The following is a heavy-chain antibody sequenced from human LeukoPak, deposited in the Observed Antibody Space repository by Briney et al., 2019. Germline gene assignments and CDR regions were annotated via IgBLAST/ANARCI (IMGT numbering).Heavy chain of an antibody. D-gene: IGHD6-19*01. V-gene: IGHV3-11*01. CDR3: SSPGVDRYSSGYYDY. Sequence: GGSLRLSCAASGFTFSDYYMSWIRQAPGKGLEWVSYISSSGSTIYYADSVKGRFTISRDNAKNSLYLQMNSLRAEDTAVCYCSSPGVDRYSSGYYDYWGQGTLVTVSS. CDR1: GFTFSDYY. CDR2: ISSSGSTI. J-gene: IGHJ4*02.